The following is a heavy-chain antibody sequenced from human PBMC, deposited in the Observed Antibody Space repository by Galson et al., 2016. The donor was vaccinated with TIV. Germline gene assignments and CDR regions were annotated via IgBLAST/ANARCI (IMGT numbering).Heavy chain of an antibody. CDR1: GHRFTSKW. Sequence: QSGAEVKKPGESLRISCKGSGHRFTSKWISWVRQMPGKGLEWMGKIDLSDSYTNYSPSFLGHVTLSVDKSISTAYLQWSSLRASDTAMYYCATSRDIESLLEIYGMDVWGQGTTVTVSS. V-gene: IGHV5-10-1*01. CDR2: IDLSDSYT. D-gene: IGHD3-3*01. J-gene: IGHJ6*02. CDR3: ATSRDIESLLEIYGMDV.